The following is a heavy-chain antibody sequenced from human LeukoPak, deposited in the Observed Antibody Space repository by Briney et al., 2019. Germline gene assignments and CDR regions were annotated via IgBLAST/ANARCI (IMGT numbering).Heavy chain of an antibody. CDR2: ISPGDSHT. CDR3: ARHSYMDV. CDR1: GYSFTSYW. Sequence: GESLKISCKGSGYSFTSYWIAWVRQMPGKGLEWMGIISPGDSHTTYSPSFQGQVTISSDKSISTTYLQWSSLKASDTAMYYCARHSYMDVWGKRTTVTVSS. V-gene: IGHV5-51*01. J-gene: IGHJ6*03.